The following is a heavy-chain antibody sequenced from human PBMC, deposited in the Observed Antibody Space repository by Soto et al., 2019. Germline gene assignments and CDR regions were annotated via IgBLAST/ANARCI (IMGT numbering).Heavy chain of an antibody. CDR1: GGTFSSYA. CDR3: ASSVAGLYNWFDP. CDR2: IIPIFGTA. D-gene: IGHD6-19*01. V-gene: IGHV1-69*06. Sequence: ASVKVSCKASGGTFSSYAISCVRQAPGQGLEWMGGIIPIFGTANYAQKFQGRVTITADKSTSTAYMELSSLRSEDTAVYYCASSVAGLYNWFDPWGQGTLVTVSS. J-gene: IGHJ5*02.